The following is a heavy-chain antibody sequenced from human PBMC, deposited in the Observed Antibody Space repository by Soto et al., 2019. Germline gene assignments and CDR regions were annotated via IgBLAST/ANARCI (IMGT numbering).Heavy chain of an antibody. CDR1: GFTVDSYA. Sequence: QVQLVESGGGVVQPGRSLRLSCAASGFTVDSYALHWVRQAPGKGLEWVAVISFDGSNRYFADSVRGRFTISRDISTNPQHLHMHSRRAEETAVHFCARRMHSIWGQFDYWGQGPLVNVSS. CDR3: ARRMHSIWGQFDY. D-gene: IGHD3-16*01. CDR2: ISFDGSNR. V-gene: IGHV3-30-3*01. J-gene: IGHJ4*02.